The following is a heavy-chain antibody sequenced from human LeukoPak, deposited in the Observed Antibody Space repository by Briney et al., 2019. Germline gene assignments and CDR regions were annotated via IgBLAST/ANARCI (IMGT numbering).Heavy chain of an antibody. CDR3: ARGIMYYYDSSGYYYTYYFDY. Sequence: GGSLRLSCAASGFTFSNYGMHWVRQAPGKGLEWVAFIRYDGGNKYYADSVEGRFTISRDNSKNTLYLQMNSLRAEDTAVYYCARGIMYYYDSSGYYYTYYFDYWGQGTLVTVSS. J-gene: IGHJ4*02. V-gene: IGHV3-30*02. CDR1: GFTFSNYG. CDR2: IRYDGGNK. D-gene: IGHD3-22*01.